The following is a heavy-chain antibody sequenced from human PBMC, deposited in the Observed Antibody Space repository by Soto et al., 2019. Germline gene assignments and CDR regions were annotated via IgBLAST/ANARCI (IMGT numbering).Heavy chain of an antibody. Sequence: ASVKVSCKASGYTFTSYGISWVRQAPGQGLEWMGWISAYNGNTNYAQKLQGRVTMTTDTSTSTAYMELRSLRSDDTAVYYCARDSSGYYEALRDYWGQGSLVTVSS. J-gene: IGHJ4*02. V-gene: IGHV1-18*01. CDR3: ARDSSGYYEALRDY. CDR1: GYTFTSYG. D-gene: IGHD3-22*01. CDR2: ISAYNGNT.